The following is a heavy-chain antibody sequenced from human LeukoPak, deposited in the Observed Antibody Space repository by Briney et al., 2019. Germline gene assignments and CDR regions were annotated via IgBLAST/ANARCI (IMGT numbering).Heavy chain of an antibody. D-gene: IGHD2-2*01. CDR3: ARVGGSCSSSSCPPPDY. CDR1: GFTFSSYN. CDR2: ICSSSTYI. V-gene: IGHV3-21*01. J-gene: IGHJ4*02. Sequence: PGGSLRLSCAASGFTFSSYNMNWVRQAPGKGLEWASFICSSSTYIYYADSVRGRFTISRDNAKNSLYLQMNSLRVEDTAVYYCARVGGSCSSSSCPPPDYWGQGTLVAVSS.